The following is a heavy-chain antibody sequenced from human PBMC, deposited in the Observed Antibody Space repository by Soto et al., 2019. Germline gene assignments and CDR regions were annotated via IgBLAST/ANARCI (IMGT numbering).Heavy chain of an antibody. CDR2: ISSSSSYT. V-gene: IGHV3-11*06. CDR3: ARVLTYYYDSSGYYFDS. Sequence: GGSLRLSCAASGFTFSDYYMSWIRQAPGKGLEWVSYISSSSSYTNYADSVKGRFTISRDNAKNSLYLQMNSLRAEDTAVYYCARVLTYYYDSSGYYFDSWGQGTLVTVSS. J-gene: IGHJ4*02. CDR1: GFTFSDYY. D-gene: IGHD3-22*01.